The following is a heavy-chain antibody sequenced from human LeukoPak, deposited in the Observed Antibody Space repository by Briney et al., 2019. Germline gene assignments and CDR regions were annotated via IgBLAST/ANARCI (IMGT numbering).Heavy chain of an antibody. CDR3: AREGIGYYDFWGGSPPPPLDP. D-gene: IGHD3-3*01. V-gene: IGHV1-18*01. Sequence: ASVKVSCKASGYTFTSYGISWVRQAPGQGLEWMGWISAYNGNTNYAQKLQGRVTMTTDTSTSTAYMELRSLRSDDTAVYYCAREGIGYYDFWGGSPPPPLDPWGQGTLVTVSS. CDR2: ISAYNGNT. CDR1: GYTFTSYG. J-gene: IGHJ5*02.